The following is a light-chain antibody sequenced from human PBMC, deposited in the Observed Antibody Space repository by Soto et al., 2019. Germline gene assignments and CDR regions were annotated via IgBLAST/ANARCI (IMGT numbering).Light chain of an antibody. CDR1: QSVSSK. CDR3: QQYNNGPPMT. Sequence: TVMTQSTGTLYVSPSARETMPCRASQSVSSKLAWYQQKPGQAPRLLIYGASTRATGIPARFSGSGSGTEFTLTISSLQSEDFAVYYCQQYNNGPPMTFGQGTRLEIK. J-gene: IGKJ5*01. CDR2: GAS. V-gene: IGKV3D-15*01.